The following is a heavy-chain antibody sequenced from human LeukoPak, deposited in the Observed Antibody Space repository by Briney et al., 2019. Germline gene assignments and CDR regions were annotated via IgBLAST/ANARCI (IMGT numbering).Heavy chain of an antibody. CDR2: IYYRGST. CDR3: ARDRCSGGSCYSDY. V-gene: IGHV4-59*01. CDR1: GGSINGYY. Sequence: SETLSLTCTVSGGSINGYYWSWIRQPPEKGLEWIGYIYYRGSTNYNPSLESRVTISVDTSKNQFSLKLNSVTAADTAVYYCARDRCSGGSCYSDYWGQGTLVTVSS. D-gene: IGHD2-15*01. J-gene: IGHJ4*02.